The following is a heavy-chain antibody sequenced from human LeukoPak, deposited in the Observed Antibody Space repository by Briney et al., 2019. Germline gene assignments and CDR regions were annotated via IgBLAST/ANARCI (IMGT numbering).Heavy chain of an antibody. V-gene: IGHV3-21*01. CDR1: EFTFSSYS. CDR3: AREMAAGTFDY. Sequence: GGSLRLSCAASEFTFSSYSMNWVRQAPRKGREWVSSISSSSNYIYYADSMKGRFTISRDNAKNSLYLQMNSLRAEDTAVYFCAREMAAGTFDYWGQGALVTVSS. D-gene: IGHD5-24*01. CDR2: ISSSSNYI. J-gene: IGHJ4*02.